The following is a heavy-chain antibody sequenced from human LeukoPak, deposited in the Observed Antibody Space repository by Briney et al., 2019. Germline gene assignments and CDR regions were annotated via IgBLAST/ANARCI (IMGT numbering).Heavy chain of an antibody. V-gene: IGHV4-30-4*01. J-gene: IGHJ5*02. CDR1: GGSLSSGDSY. CDR2: IYYSGST. CDR3: ARGMVRGVIKTSDRDNWFDP. D-gene: IGHD3-10*01. Sequence: SQTLSLTCTVSGGSLSSGDSYWSWIRQPPGKGLEWIGYIYYSGSTYYNPSLKSRVTISVDTSKNQFSLKLSSVTAADTAVYYCARGMVRGVIKTSDRDNWFDPWGQGTLVTVSS.